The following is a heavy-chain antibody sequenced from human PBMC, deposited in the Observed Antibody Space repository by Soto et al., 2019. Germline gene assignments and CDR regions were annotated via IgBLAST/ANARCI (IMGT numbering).Heavy chain of an antibody. J-gene: IGHJ4*02. CDR2: IYYSGST. CDR1: GGSVSSGSYY. Sequence: SETLSLTCTVSGGSVSSGSYYWSWIRQPPGKGLEWIGYIYYSGSTNYNPSLKSRVTISVDASKNQFSLKLSSVTAADTAVYYCARAGYYDSSGYPLFDYCGRGSPVTGSS. CDR3: ARAGYYDSSGYPLFDY. D-gene: IGHD3-22*01. V-gene: IGHV4-61*01.